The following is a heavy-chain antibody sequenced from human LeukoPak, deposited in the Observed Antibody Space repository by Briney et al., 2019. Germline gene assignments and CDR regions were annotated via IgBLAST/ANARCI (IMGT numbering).Heavy chain of an antibody. CDR2: IYYSGST. CDR1: GGSISSYY. V-gene: IGHV4-59*12. D-gene: IGHD6-13*01. J-gene: IGHJ4*02. Sequence: KPSETLSLTCTVSGGSISSYYWSWIRQPPGKGLEWIGSIYYSGSTYYNPSLKSRVTISVDTSKNQFSLKLSSVTAADTAVYYCAREKYSSSWYGGGPFDYWGQGTLVTVSS. CDR3: AREKYSSSWYGGGPFDY.